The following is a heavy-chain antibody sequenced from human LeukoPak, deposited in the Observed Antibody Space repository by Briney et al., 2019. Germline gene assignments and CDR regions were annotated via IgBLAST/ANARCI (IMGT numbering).Heavy chain of an antibody. CDR1: GFTFTSSA. J-gene: IGHJ4*02. CDR3: AATYYDFWSGYYNFDLDY. CDR2: IVVGSGNT. D-gene: IGHD3-3*01. V-gene: IGHV1-58*02. Sequence: SVKVSCKASGFTFTSSAMQWVRQDRGQRLEWIGWIVVGSGNTNYAQKFQERVTITRDMSTSTAYMELSSLRSEDTAVYYCAATYYDFWSGYYNFDLDYWGQGTLVTVSS.